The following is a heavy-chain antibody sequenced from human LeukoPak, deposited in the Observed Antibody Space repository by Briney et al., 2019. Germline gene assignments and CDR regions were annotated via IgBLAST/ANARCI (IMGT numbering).Heavy chain of an antibody. Sequence: GGSLRLSCAASGFSFSNAWMSWVRQAPGKGLEWVGRIKSKTDGGTTDYAAPVKGRFTISRDDSKNTLYLQMNSLKTEDTGVYYCTARYNGSDQGAFDIWGQGTMVTVSS. CDR3: TARYNGSDQGAFDI. D-gene: IGHD1-1*01. CDR2: IKSKTDGGTT. V-gene: IGHV3-15*01. J-gene: IGHJ3*02. CDR1: GFSFSNAW.